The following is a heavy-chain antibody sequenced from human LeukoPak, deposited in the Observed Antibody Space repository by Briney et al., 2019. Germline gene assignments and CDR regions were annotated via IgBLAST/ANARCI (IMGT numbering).Heavy chain of an antibody. Sequence: ASVKVSCKASGYTFTSYGISWVRQAPGQGLEWMGWISAYNGNTNYAQKLQGRVTMTTDTSTSTAYMELRSLRSDDTAVYYCSKADAGIRYFDWLEAPDYWGQGTLVTVSS. D-gene: IGHD3-9*01. CDR1: GYTFTSYG. J-gene: IGHJ4*02. CDR2: ISAYNGNT. V-gene: IGHV1-18*04. CDR3: SKADAGIRYFDWLEAPDY.